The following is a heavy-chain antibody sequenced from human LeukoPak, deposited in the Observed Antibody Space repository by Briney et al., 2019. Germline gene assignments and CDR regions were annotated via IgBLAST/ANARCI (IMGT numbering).Heavy chain of an antibody. V-gene: IGHV3-21*05. J-gene: IGHJ3*02. Sequence: GGSLRLSCAASGYTFSMYSMVWVRQAPGKGLEWISYISSTSTDMDYADSVKGRFTISRDNAKNSLYLQMNSLRAEDTAVYYCARSAARGAFDIWGQGTMVTVSS. CDR1: GYTFSMYS. CDR3: ARSAARGAFDI. CDR2: ISSTSTDM.